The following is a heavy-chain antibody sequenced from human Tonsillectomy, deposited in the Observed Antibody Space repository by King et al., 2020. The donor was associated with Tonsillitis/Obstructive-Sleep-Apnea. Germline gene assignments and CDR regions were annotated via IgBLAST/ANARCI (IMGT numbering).Heavy chain of an antibody. D-gene: IGHD3-3*01. J-gene: IGHJ6*04. Sequence: VQLVESGGDVVQPGRSLRLSCAASGFTFSTYVMHWVRQAPGKGLEWVALISYDGTNKDYADSVKGRFTISRDNSKNTLFLQVNRLRPEDTAVYYCAKHLPCIGVVRGGMGMDVWGNGTTVIVSA. CDR2: ISYDGTNK. CDR3: AKHLPCIGVVRGGMGMDV. V-gene: IGHV3-30*18. CDR1: GFTFSTYV.